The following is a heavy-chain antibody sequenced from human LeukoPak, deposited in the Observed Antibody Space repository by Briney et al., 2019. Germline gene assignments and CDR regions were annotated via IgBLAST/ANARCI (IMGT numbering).Heavy chain of an antibody. V-gene: IGHV3-53*01. J-gene: IGHJ5*02. D-gene: IGHD3-10*01. CDR2: IYSGGST. CDR3: ARFPGSGSAFDP. Sequence: GGSLRLSCAASGFTVSSNYMSWVRQAPGKGLEWVSAIYSGGSTYYADSVKGRFTISRGNSKNTLYLQMNSLRAEDTAVYYCARFPGSGSAFDPWGQGTLVTVSS. CDR1: GFTVSSNY.